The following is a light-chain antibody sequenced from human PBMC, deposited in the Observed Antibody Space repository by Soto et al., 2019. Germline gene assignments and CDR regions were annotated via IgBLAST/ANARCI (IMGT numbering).Light chain of an antibody. CDR1: SSDVGGYNY. V-gene: IGLV2-14*01. J-gene: IGLJ1*01. CDR3: SSYTSSSPLPYV. Sequence: QSALTQPASVSGSPGQSITISCTGTSSDVGGYNYVSWYQQHPGKAPKLMIYDVSNRPSGVSNRFSGSKSGNTASLTISGLQAEDEADYYLSSYTSSSPLPYVFGTGTKLTVL. CDR2: DVS.